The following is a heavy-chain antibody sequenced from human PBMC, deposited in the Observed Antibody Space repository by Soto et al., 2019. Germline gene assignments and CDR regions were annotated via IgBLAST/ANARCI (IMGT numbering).Heavy chain of an antibody. D-gene: IGHD3-3*01. CDR2: INHSGST. CDR1: GGSFSGYY. J-gene: IGHJ6*02. CDR3: ARAKGVVIGYYYYYGMDV. Sequence: PSETLSLTCAVYGGSFSGYYWSWIRQPPGKGLEWIGEINHSGSTNYNPSLKSRVTISVDTSKNQSSLKLSSVTAADTAVYYCARAKGVVIGYYYYYGMDVWGQGTKVTVYS. V-gene: IGHV4-34*01.